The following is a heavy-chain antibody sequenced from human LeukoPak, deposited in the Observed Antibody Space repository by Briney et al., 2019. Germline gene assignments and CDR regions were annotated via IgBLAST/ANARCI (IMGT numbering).Heavy chain of an antibody. CDR3: ARVMGRYYGMDV. CDR2: ISSSTSHI. V-gene: IGHV3-21*01. J-gene: IGHJ6*02. Sequence: GGSLRLSCAASGFTFSSYSMNWIRQAPGKGLEWVSSISSSTSHIYYADSVKGRFTISRDNSKNTLYLQMNSLRAEDTAVYYCARVMGRYYGMDVWGQGTTVTVSS. CDR1: GFTFSSYS. D-gene: IGHD2-15*01.